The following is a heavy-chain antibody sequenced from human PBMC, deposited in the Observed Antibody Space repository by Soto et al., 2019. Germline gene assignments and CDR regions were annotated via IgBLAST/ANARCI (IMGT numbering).Heavy chain of an antibody. V-gene: IGHV4-59*01. CDR3: ARELGKKNVYYYYGMDV. D-gene: IGHD6-13*01. CDR1: GGSISSYY. Sequence: SETLSLTCTVSGGSISSYYWSWIRQPPGKGLEWIGYIYYSGSTNYNPSLKSRVTISVDTSKNQFSLKLSSVTAADTAVYYCARELGKKNVYYYYGMDVWGQGTTVTVSS. J-gene: IGHJ6*02. CDR2: IYYSGST.